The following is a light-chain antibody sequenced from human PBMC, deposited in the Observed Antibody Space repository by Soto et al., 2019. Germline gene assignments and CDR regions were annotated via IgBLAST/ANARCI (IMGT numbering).Light chain of an antibody. CDR2: YVS. Sequence: QSVLTQPASVSGSPGQSITISCTGTSSDVGGYNYVSWYQHHPGKAPKLMIYYVSNRPSGVSNRFSGSKSGNTASLTISGLQPEDEADYYCCSYTTSNTRQIVFGTGTKLTVL. V-gene: IGLV2-14*03. J-gene: IGLJ1*01. CDR1: SSDVGGYNY. CDR3: CSYTTSNTRQIV.